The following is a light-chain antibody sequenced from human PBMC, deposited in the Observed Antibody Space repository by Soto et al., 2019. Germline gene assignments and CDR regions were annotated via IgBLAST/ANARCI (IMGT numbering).Light chain of an antibody. Sequence: AMQMTQSPSSGSASVLDVGASSCRASQDIRNDLGWFQQKPGKAPKLLINTASTLQSGVSSRFSGSGSGTEFTLTISSLQSEDFAVYYCQQYNNWPITFGQGTRLEI. CDR2: TAS. CDR1: QDIRND. J-gene: IGKJ5*01. CDR3: QQYNNWPIT. V-gene: IGKV1-6*01.